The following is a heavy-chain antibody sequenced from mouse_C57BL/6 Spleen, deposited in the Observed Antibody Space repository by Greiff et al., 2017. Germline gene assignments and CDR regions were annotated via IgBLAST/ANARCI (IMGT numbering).Heavy chain of an antibody. J-gene: IGHJ2*01. Sequence: EVQLVESGPGLVKPSQSLSLTCSVTGYSITSGYYWNWIRQFPGNKLEWMGYISYDGSNNYNPSLKNRISITRDTSKNQFFLKLNSVTTEDTATYYCARAVVANFDYWGQGTTLTVSS. V-gene: IGHV3-6*01. CDR1: GYSITSGYY. CDR3: ARAVVANFDY. CDR2: ISYDGSN. D-gene: IGHD1-1*01.